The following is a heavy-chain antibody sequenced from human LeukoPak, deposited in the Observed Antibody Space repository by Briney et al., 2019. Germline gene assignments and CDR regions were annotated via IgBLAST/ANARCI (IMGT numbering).Heavy chain of an antibody. V-gene: IGHV3-13*04. CDR3: ARDLTGENAFDI. CDR1: GFTFSSYD. D-gene: IGHD1-20*01. J-gene: IGHJ3*02. CDR2: IETPGDT. Sequence: GGSLRLSCAASGFTFSSYDMHWVRQATGKGLEWVSAIETPGDTHYVGSVKGRFTISRDNAKNSLYLQMSSLRAGDTAVYYCARDLTGENAFDIWGQGTMVTVSS.